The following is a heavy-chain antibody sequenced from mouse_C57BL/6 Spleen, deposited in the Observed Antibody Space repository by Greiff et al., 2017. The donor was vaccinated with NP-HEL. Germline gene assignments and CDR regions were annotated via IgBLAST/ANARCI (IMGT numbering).Heavy chain of an antibody. CDR2: IHPNSGST. D-gene: IGHD1-1*01. J-gene: IGHJ2*01. CDR3: ARDYYGSSGGDY. V-gene: IGHV1-64*01. CDR1: GYTFTSYW. Sequence: VQLQQPGAELVKPGASVKLSCKASGYTFTSYWMHWVKQRPGQGLEWIGMIHPNSGSTNYNEKFKSKATLTVDKSSSTAYMQLSSLTSEDSAVYYCARDYYGSSGGDYWGQGTTLTVSS.